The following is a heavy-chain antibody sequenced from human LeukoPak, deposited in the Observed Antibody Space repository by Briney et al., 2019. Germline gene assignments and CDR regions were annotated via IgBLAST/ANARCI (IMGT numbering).Heavy chain of an antibody. D-gene: IGHD3-10*01. CDR1: GFRFYDYA. CDR2: IFVYSGVT. CDR3: ARVGRRFYGSGAAHVFDL. J-gene: IGHJ3*01. V-gene: IGHV1-18*01. Sequence: ASVKVSCKASGFRFYDYALSWVRQAPGQGLEWLGWIFVYSGVTNFGQKFQGRVTMTTDTATSTAYMELRSLRSDDTAVYYCARVGRRFYGSGAAHVFDLWGQGTMVSVSS.